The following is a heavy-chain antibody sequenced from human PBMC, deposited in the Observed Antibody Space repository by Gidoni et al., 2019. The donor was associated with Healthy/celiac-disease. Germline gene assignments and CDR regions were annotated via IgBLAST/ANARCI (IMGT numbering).Heavy chain of an antibody. CDR2: IWYDGSNK. V-gene: IGHV3-33*01. Sequence: QVQLVESGGGVVQPGRSLRLSCAASGFTFSSYGMHWVRQAPGKGLEWVAVIWYDGSNKYYADSGKGRFTISRDNSKNTLYLQMNSLRAEDTAVYYCAPDYGDYAGHYGYWGQGTLVTVSS. D-gene: IGHD4-17*01. J-gene: IGHJ4*02. CDR1: GFTFSSYG. CDR3: APDYGDYAGHYGY.